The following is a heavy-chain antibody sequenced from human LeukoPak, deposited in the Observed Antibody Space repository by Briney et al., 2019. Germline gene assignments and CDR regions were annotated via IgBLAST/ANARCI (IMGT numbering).Heavy chain of an antibody. CDR3: ARDRRYYYDSSGYFDI. J-gene: IGHJ3*02. Sequence: SETLSLTCTVSGGSISSYYWSWIRQPPGKGLEWLGYIYYSGSTNYNPSLKSRVTISVDTSKNQFSLKLSSVTAADTAVYYCARDRRYYYDSSGYFDIWGQGTMVTVSS. D-gene: IGHD3-22*01. CDR1: GGSISSYY. CDR2: IYYSGST. V-gene: IGHV4-59*01.